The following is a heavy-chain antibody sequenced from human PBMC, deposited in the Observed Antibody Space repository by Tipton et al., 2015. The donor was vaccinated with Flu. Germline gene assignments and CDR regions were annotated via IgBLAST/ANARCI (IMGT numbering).Heavy chain of an antibody. V-gene: IGHV4-39*07. D-gene: IGHD3-10*01. Sequence: TLSLTCTVSGGSISSVTYYWGWIRQSPGKGLEWIGNIYYSGNTYCNPSLKSRVTMSVDTSKNQMSLRLNSVTAADTAVYYCARGSGSGTEMTFYVWGPGTVVTVSS. CDR2: IYYSGNT. J-gene: IGHJ4*02. CDR3: ARGSGSGTEMTFYV. CDR1: GGSISSVTYY.